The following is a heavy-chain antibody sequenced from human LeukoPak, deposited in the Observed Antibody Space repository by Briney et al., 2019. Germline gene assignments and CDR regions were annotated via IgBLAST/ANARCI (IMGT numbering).Heavy chain of an antibody. CDR2: IYYSGST. V-gene: IGHV4-30-4*01. CDR1: GGSISRSDNY. D-gene: IGHD4-17*01. J-gene: IGHJ4*02. Sequence: PSETLSLTCTVSGGSISRSDNYWSWIRQSPGKGLEWIGYIYYSGSTYYNPSLKSRVTISVDTSKNQFSLKLSSVTAADTAVYYCARAKTASTVFFDYWGQGTLVTVSS. CDR3: ARAKTASTVFFDY.